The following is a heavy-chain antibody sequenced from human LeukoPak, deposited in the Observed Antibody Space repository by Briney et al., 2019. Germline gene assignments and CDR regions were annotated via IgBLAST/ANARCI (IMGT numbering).Heavy chain of an antibody. CDR1: GYTFTGYY. CDR3: ARDGSGSYYNEYYYYGVDV. CDR2: INPNSGGT. J-gene: IGHJ6*02. V-gene: IGHV1-2*02. D-gene: IGHD3-10*01. Sequence: ASVKVSCKASGYTFTGYYMHWVRQAPGQGLEWMGWINPNSGGTNYAQKFQGRVTMTRDTSISTAYMELSRLRSDDTAVYYCARDGSGSYYNEYYYYGVDVWGQGTTVTVSS.